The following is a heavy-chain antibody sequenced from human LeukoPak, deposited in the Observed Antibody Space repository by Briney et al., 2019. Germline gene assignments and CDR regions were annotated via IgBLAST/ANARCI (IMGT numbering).Heavy chain of an antibody. CDR1: KDSLSNYY. CDR3: ARGVVIAPQTFDY. Sequence: SETLSLTCTVSKDSLSNYYWSWIRRPAGKGLEWIGRIYPSGSTNYNPSLESRVTMSIDTSKNQFSLWLSSVTAADTAVYYCARGVVIAPQTFDYWGQGTLVTVSS. V-gene: IGHV4-4*07. D-gene: IGHD2-21*01. CDR2: IYPSGST. J-gene: IGHJ4*02.